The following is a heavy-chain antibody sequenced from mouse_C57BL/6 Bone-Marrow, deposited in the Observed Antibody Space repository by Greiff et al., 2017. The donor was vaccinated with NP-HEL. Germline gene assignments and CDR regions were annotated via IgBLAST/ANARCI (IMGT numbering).Heavy chain of an antibody. CDR2: IWSDGST. CDR1: GFSLTSYG. CDR3: ARHMGIYSNYAMDY. J-gene: IGHJ4*01. D-gene: IGHD2-5*01. Sequence: VQGVESGPGLVAPSQSLSITCTVSGFSLTSYGVHWVRQPPGKGLEWLVVIWSDGSTTYNSALKSRLSISKDNSKSQVFLKMNSLQTDDTAMYYCARHMGIYSNYAMDYWGQGTSVTVSS. V-gene: IGHV2-6-1*01.